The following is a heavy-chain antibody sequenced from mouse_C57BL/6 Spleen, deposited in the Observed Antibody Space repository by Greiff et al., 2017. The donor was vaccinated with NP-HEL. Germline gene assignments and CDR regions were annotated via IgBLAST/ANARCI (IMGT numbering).Heavy chain of an antibody. CDR1: GYTFTSYW. CDR3: AKSFAGRDGYYGY. Sequence: QVQLQQPGTELVKPGASVKLSCKASGYTFTSYWMHWVKQRPGQGLEWIGNINPSNGGTNYNEKFKSKATLTVDKSSSTAYMQLSSLTSEDSAVYDCAKSFAGRDGYYGYWGQGTTLTVSS. J-gene: IGHJ2*01. CDR2: INPSNGGT. V-gene: IGHV1-53*01. D-gene: IGHD2-3*01.